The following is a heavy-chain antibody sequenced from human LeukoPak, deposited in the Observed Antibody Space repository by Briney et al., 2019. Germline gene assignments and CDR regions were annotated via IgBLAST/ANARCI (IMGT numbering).Heavy chain of an antibody. CDR2: IYSDGNT. J-gene: IGHJ4*02. CDR3: AKDLGYCSSTSCYGGHY. CDR1: GFTVSNNR. Sequence: PGGSLRLSCAASGFTVSNNRLSWVRQAPGMGLEWVSTIYSDGNTYYPDSVKGRFTISRDGSKNTLYLQMNSLRAEDTAVYYCAKDLGYCSSTSCYGGHYWGQGTLVTVSS. D-gene: IGHD2-2*01. V-gene: IGHV3-53*01.